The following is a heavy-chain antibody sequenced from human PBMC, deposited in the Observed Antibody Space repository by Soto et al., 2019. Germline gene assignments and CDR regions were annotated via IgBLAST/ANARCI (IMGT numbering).Heavy chain of an antibody. V-gene: IGHV5-51*01. J-gene: IGHJ3*02. CDR1: GYTFTSFW. D-gene: IGHD3-9*01. CDR3: ARSYDIVTGFFSAFDI. Sequence: PGESLKISCKGSGYTFTSFWIGWVRQMPGKGLEWMGIIYPRDSDTRYSPSFQGQVTISADKSINTVYLQWSSLKASDTAVYYCARSYDIVTGFFSAFDIWGQGTMVTGS. CDR2: IYPRDSDT.